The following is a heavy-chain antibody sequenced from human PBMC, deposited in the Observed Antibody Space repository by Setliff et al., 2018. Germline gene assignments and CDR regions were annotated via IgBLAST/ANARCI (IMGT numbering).Heavy chain of an antibody. J-gene: IGHJ4*02. D-gene: IGHD3-10*01. CDR1: GGSFSGYY. Sequence: SETLSLTCAVYGGSFSGYYWSWIRQPPGKGLEWIGYIFHSGSTHYNSSLKSRITISIDTSKNHFSLELNSVTAADSAVYYCARVADGSGSFYLGFDYWGQGILVTVSS. CDR2: IFHSGST. CDR3: ARVADGSGSFYLGFDY. V-gene: IGHV4-34*12.